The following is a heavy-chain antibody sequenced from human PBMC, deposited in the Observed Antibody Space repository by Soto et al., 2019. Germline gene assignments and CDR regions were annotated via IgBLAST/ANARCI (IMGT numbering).Heavy chain of an antibody. Sequence: QVQLQESGPGLVKTSETMSLTCTASGASVSSYYWSWIRQPPGKGLEWIGHIYNGGRTNYNPSLKNRVILSVYLSNYQFSRKLTSVPAADTAVYFCARTTGWPGFDFWGRGALVTVSS. V-gene: IGHV4-59*02. J-gene: IGHJ4*02. CDR2: IYNGGRT. CDR3: ARTTGWPGFDF. CDR1: GASVSSYY. D-gene: IGHD6-19*01.